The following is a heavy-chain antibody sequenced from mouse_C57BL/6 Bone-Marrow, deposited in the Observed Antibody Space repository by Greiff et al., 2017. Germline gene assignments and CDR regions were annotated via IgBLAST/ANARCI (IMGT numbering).Heavy chain of an antibody. Sequence: VQLQQSGAELVKPGASVKISCKASGYTFTDYYINWVKQRPGQGLAWIGKIGPGSGSTYYNEKFKGKATLTADKSSSTAYMQLSSLTSEDSAVXFCARRHGSSSAWFAYWGEGTLVTVSA. J-gene: IGHJ3*01. V-gene: IGHV1-77*01. CDR1: GYTFTDYY. CDR3: ARRHGSSSAWFAY. D-gene: IGHD1-1*01. CDR2: IGPGSGST.